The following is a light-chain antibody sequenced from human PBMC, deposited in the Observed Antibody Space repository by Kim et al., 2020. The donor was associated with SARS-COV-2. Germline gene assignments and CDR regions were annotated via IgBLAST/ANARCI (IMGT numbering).Light chain of an antibody. V-gene: IGKV3-20*01. CDR3: QQYGRSPSYT. J-gene: IGKJ2*01. CDR2: CTS. Sequence: SPGERATLSCRASPTLTSSYLAWYQQQPGQAPRLLIYCTSTRATGIADRFSGSGSGTDFTLTISRLESEDSAVYYCQQYGRSPSYTFGQGTKLEI. CDR1: PTLTSSY.